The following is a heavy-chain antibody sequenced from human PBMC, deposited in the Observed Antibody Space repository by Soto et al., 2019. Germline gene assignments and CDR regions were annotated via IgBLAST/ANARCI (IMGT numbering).Heavy chain of an antibody. V-gene: IGHV4-59*11. J-gene: IGHJ4*02. CDR3: ATSNWYSEY. CDR2: IYYTGST. Sequence: QVHLQESGPGLVKPSETLSLTCTVSGGSINNHYWRWIRQPPGKGLEWIGYIYYTGSTNYNPSLNCRVNMSVHTAKNQFSLNQTSLTAAETAIYYWATSNWYSEYWGQGTLVTVSS. CDR1: GGSINNHY. D-gene: IGHD7-27*01.